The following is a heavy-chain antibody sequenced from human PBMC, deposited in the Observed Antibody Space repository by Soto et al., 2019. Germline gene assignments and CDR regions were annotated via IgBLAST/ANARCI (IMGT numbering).Heavy chain of an antibody. CDR3: ARGGAYGDSFDAFDI. CDR1: GYTFTTFG. CDR2: ITTYNDNT. J-gene: IGHJ3*02. D-gene: IGHD4-17*01. V-gene: IGHV1-18*01. Sequence: ASVKVSCKAAGYTFTTFGINWARQAPGQGLEWMGWITTYNDNTKYAQRLQGRVTMTTDTSTSTAYMELRSLRSDDTAVYYCARGGAYGDSFDAFDIWGQGTMVTVSS.